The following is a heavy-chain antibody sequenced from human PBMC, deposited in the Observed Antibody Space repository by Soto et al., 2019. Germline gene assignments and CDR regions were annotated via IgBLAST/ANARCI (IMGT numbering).Heavy chain of an antibody. CDR2: IYYSGST. CDR3: ARHHRYCSGSSCYLFDY. J-gene: IGHJ4*02. CDR1: GGSITSYY. D-gene: IGHD2-15*01. Sequence: QVQLQESGPGLVKPSETLSLTCTVSGGSITSYYWSWFRQPPGKGLEWIGYIYYSGSTNYNPSLKSRVTISVDTSKNQFSLSLNSVTPADTAVYYCARHHRYCSGSSCYLFDYWGQGTLVTVSS. V-gene: IGHV4-59*08.